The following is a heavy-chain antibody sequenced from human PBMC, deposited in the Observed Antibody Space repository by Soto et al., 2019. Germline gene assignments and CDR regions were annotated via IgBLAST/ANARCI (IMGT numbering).Heavy chain of an antibody. D-gene: IGHD2-2*01. CDR2: ISDSGGT. CDR1: GFTFSTYA. Sequence: EVQLLESGGGLVQPGGSLRLSCTASGFTFSTYAMTWVRQAPGKGLEWVSTISDSGGTYYPDSVKGRFTISRDNSKNTLYLEMNSLRAEDTAVYYCAKDKGGRYCSRTSCLYSFDYWGQGTLVTVSS. CDR3: AKDKGGRYCSRTSCLYSFDY. V-gene: IGHV3-23*01. J-gene: IGHJ4*02.